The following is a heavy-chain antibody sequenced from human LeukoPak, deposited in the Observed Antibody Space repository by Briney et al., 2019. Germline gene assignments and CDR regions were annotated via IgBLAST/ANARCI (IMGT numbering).Heavy chain of an antibody. CDR1: GFTFSSYE. CDR2: ISSSGSTI. J-gene: IGHJ6*04. V-gene: IGHV3-48*03. CDR3: ARVPDYYYGMDV. Sequence: GGSLRLSCAASGFTFSSYEMNWVRQAPGKGLEWVSYISSSGSTIYYADSVKGRFTISRDNAKNSLYLQVNSLRAEDTAVYYCARVPDYYYGMDVWGKGTTVTVSS.